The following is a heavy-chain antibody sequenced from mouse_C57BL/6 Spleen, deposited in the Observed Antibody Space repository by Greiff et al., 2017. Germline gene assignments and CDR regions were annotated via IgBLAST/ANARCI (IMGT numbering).Heavy chain of an antibody. CDR2: IWSGGSP. CDR1: GFSLTSYG. CDR3: ARKFYYDYVHYNAMDY. V-gene: IGHV2-2*01. D-gene: IGHD2-4*01. J-gene: IGHJ4*01. Sequence: QVQLKQSGPGLVQPSQSLSITCTVSGFSLTSYGVHWVRQSPGKGLEWLGVIWSGGSPDYNAAFISRLSISKDNSKSQVFFKMNSLQADDTAIYYCARKFYYDYVHYNAMDYWGQGTSGTVSS.